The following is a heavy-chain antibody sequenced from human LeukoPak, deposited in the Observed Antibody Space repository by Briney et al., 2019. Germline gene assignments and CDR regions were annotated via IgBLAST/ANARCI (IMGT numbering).Heavy chain of an antibody. Sequence: PGGSPRLSCTASGFTFGDYAMSWIRQAPGKGLEWVGFIRSKAYGGTTEYAASVKGRFTISRDDSKSIAYLQMNSLKTEDTAVYYCTRSGEYYDSSGYYFDYWGKGTLVTVSS. J-gene: IGHJ4*02. CDR3: TRSGEYYDSSGYYFDY. CDR2: IRSKAYGGTT. CDR1: GFTFGDYA. D-gene: IGHD3-22*01. V-gene: IGHV3-49*03.